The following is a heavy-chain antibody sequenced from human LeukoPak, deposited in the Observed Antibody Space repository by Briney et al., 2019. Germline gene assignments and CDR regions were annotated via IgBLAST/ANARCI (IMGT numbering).Heavy chain of an antibody. CDR1: ASTFSRSY. J-gene: IGHJ4*02. Sequence: SGGSLRLSCAASASTFSRSYMGWVRQAPGKGLEWVALMRLAGSVTYYVESVKGRFTISRDTTKNLLYLHMNNLRAEDTAVYYCVIDRGALWGQGTLVTVSS. CDR3: VIDRGAL. V-gene: IGHV3-7*01. CDR2: MRLAGSVT.